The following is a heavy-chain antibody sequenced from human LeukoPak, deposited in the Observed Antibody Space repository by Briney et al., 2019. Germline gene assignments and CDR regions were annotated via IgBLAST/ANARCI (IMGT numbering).Heavy chain of an antibody. V-gene: IGHV1-69*01. D-gene: IGHD5-18*01. CDR1: GGTFSSYA. J-gene: IGHJ4*02. CDR2: IIPIFGTA. CDR3: ARNPIELRGYSYGYFDY. Sequence: SVKVSCKASGGTFSSYAISWVRQAPGQGLEWMGGIIPIFGTANYAQKFQGRVTITADESTSTAYMELSSLRSEDTAVYYCARNPIELRGYSYGYFDYWGQGTLVTVFS.